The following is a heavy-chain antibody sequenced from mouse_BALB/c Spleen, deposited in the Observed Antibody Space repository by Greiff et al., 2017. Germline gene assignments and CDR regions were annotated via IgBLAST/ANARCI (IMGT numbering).Heavy chain of an antibody. CDR2: ILPGSGST. J-gene: IGHJ4*01. CDR3: ARWTGVAGGWDY. CDR1: GYTFSSYW. D-gene: IGHD1-1*01. V-gene: IGHV1-9*01. Sequence: VKLQESGAELMKPGASVKISCKATGYTFSSYWIEWVKQRPGHGLEWIGEILPGSGSTNYNEKFKGKATFTADTSSNTAYMQLSSLTSEDSAVYYCARWTGVAGGWDYWGQGTSVTVSS.